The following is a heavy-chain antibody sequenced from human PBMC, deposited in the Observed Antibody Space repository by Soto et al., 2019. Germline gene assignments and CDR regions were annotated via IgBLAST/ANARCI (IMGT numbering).Heavy chain of an antibody. CDR1: GFPFSNYV. V-gene: IGHV3-23*01. J-gene: IGHJ4*02. CDR2: LSGSGTST. Sequence: GGSLRLSCAAAGFPFSNYVMNWVRQAPGKGLEWVSGLSGSGTSTYYADSVKGRFTISRDNSKNTLYLQMDSLRADDTAVYYCAKGTRMTTVIPPDYWGQGTPVTVSS. CDR3: AKGTRMTTVIPPDY. D-gene: IGHD4-17*01.